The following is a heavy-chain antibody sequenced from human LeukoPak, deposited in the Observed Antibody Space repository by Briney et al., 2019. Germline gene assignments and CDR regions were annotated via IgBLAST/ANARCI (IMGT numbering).Heavy chain of an antibody. CDR2: IYHSGST. V-gene: IGHV4-38-2*02. CDR3: ARIEGIAVAGVFDY. Sequence: SETLSLTCTVSGYSISSGYYWGWIRQPPGKGLEWIGSIYHSGSTYYNPSLKSRVTISVDTSKNQFSLKLSSVTAADTAVYYCARIEGIAVAGVFDYWGQGTLVTVSS. D-gene: IGHD6-19*01. CDR1: GYSISSGYY. J-gene: IGHJ4*02.